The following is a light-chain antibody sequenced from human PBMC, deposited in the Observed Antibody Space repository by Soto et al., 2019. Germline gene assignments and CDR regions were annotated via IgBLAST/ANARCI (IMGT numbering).Light chain of an antibody. V-gene: IGKV3-11*01. CDR3: QQRSNWPLT. J-gene: IGKJ4*01. CDR2: DAS. Sequence: EIVLTQSPATLSLSPGERATLSCRASQSVSSYLAWYPQNPGQAPRLLIYDASNRATGIPARFSGSGSGTDFTLTISSLEPEDFEVYYCQQRSNWPLTFGGGNKVEIK. CDR1: QSVSSY.